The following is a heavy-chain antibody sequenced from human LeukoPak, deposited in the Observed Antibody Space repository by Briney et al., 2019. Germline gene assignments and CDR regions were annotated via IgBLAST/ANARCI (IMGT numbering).Heavy chain of an antibody. CDR1: GGSISSYY. CDR3: ARGRGKYCTNGVCPARYYFDY. Sequence: PSETLSLTCTVSGGSISSYYWSWIRQPPGKGLEWIGYIYYSGSTNYNPSLKSRVTISVDTSKNQFSLKLSSVTAADTAVYYCARGRGKYCTNGVCPARYYFDYWGQGTLVTVSS. D-gene: IGHD2-8*01. J-gene: IGHJ4*02. V-gene: IGHV4-59*01. CDR2: IYYSGST.